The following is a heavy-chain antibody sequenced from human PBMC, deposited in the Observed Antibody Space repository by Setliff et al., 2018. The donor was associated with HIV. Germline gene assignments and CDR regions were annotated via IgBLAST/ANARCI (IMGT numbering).Heavy chain of an antibody. J-gene: IGHJ4*02. D-gene: IGHD3-16*01. V-gene: IGHV3-23*01. CDR1: GFSFRSYA. CDR3: AKTQTVITGYGPFDS. Sequence: PGGSLRLSCAASGFSFRSYAVSWVRQAPGKGLEWVSVISGSGDITYYRESVKGRFTVSRDNSNNTVYLQMNSLRAEDTAMYYCAKTQTVITGYGPFDSWGQGTPVTVSS. CDR2: ISGSGDIT.